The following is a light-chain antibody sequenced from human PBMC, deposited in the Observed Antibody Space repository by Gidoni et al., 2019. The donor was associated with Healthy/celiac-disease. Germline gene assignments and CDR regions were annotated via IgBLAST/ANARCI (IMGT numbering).Light chain of an antibody. CDR2: DVS. V-gene: IGLV2-14*03. Sequence: QSALTQPASVSGSPGQSITISCTGTSSDVGGYNYVSWYQKHPGKAPKLMIYDVSNRPSGVSNRFSGSKSGNTASLTISVLQAEDEADYYCSSYTSSSTYVFGTGTKVTVL. CDR3: SSYTSSSTYV. J-gene: IGLJ1*01. CDR1: SSDVGGYNY.